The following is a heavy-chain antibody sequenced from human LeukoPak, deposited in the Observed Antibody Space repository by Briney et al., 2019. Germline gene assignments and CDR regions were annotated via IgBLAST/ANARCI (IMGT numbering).Heavy chain of an antibody. J-gene: IGHJ4*02. V-gene: IGHV4-30-2*01. CDR2: IFHTGHT. Sequence: SQTLSLTCAVSGGSISSGDFPWSWIRQPPGKGLEWIGYIFHTGHTSYNPSLKSRVTISVDMTKNQLSLRLSSVTAADTAVYYCARGFYGAGSQFDYWGQGTLVTVSS. CDR3: ARGFYGAGSQFDY. D-gene: IGHD3-10*01. CDR1: GGSISSGDFP.